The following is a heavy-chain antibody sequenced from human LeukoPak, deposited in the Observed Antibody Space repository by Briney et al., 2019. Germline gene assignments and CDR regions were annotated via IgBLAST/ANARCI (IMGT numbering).Heavy chain of an antibody. D-gene: IGHD6-13*01. Sequence: ASVKVSCKTSGYAFTAYYMHWVRQAPGQGLEWMGWINPNSGATNYAQKFQGRVTMTRDTSINTAYMELSRLRSDDTAVYYCARDLGSSWFHDFDYWGQGTLVTVSS. V-gene: IGHV1-2*02. CDR2: INPNSGAT. J-gene: IGHJ4*02. CDR3: ARDLGSSWFHDFDY. CDR1: GYAFTAYY.